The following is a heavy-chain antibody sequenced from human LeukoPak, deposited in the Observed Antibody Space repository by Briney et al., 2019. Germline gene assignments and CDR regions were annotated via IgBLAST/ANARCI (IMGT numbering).Heavy chain of an antibody. V-gene: IGHV4-59*08. CDR2: IYYSGTT. J-gene: IGHJ3*02. CDR1: GGSISSYY. D-gene: IGHD6-13*01. Sequence: KPSETLSLTCTVSGGSISSYYWSWIRQPPGKGLEWIGYIYYSGTTYYNPSLRSRVTISVVTSKNQFSLKLSSVTAADTAVYYCARHVPYSSSCDIWGQGTMVTVSS. CDR3: ARHVPYSSSCDI.